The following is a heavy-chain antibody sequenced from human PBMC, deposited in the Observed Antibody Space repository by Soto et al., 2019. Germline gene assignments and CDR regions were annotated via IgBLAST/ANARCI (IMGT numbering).Heavy chain of an antibody. CDR1: GGSFSGYY. CDR2: INHSGST. D-gene: IGHD2-15*01. J-gene: IGHJ6*02. V-gene: IGHV4-34*01. CDR3: TTGSGLVGYYYGMDV. Sequence: PSETLSLTCAVYGGSFSGYYWSWIRQPPGKGLEWIGEINHSGSTNYNPSLKSRVTISVDTSKNQFSLKLSSVTAADTAVYYCTTGSGLVGYYYGMDVWGQGTTVTVSS.